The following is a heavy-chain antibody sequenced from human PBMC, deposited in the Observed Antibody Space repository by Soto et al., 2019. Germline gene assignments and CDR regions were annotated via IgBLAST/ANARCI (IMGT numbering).Heavy chain of an antibody. J-gene: IGHJ3*01. CDR2: INHSGST. Sequence: SETLSLTCAVYGGSFSVNYWTWIRQPPGKGLEWIGEINHSGSTNYNPSLKSRVTISVDTSKTQFSLKLSSVTAADTAMYYCARGRRGNRPMYYEWAEHDGFDPWGQGTMVTVSS. CDR1: GGSFSVNY. V-gene: IGHV4-34*01. CDR3: ARGRRGNRPMYYEWAEHDGFDP. D-gene: IGHD2-8*01.